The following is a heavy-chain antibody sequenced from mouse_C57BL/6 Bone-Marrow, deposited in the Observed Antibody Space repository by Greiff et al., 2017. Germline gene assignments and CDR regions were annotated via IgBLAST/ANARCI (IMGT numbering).Heavy chain of an antibody. CDR3: ATFWAYYFDY. V-gene: IGHV1-64*01. Sequence: QVQLQQPGAELVKPGASVTLSCKASGYTFTSYWMHWVKQRPGQGLEWIGMIHPNSGSTNYNVKFKSKATLTVDKSSSTAYMQLSSLTSEDSAVYYCATFWAYYFDYWGQGTTLTVSS. J-gene: IGHJ2*01. CDR1: GYTFTSYW. D-gene: IGHD4-1*01. CDR2: IHPNSGST.